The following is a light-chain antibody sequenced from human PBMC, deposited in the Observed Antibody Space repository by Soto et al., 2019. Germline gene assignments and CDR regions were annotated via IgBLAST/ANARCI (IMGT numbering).Light chain of an antibody. CDR1: QSVSSY. J-gene: IGKJ5*01. V-gene: IGKV3-11*01. CDR3: QQRSNWPIT. Sequence: EIVLTQSPATLSLSPGERATLSWGASQSVSSYLAWYQQKPGQAPRLLIYDASNRATGIPARFSVSGSGTDFTLTISSLEHEDFAVYDCQQRSNWPITFGQGTRLEIK. CDR2: DAS.